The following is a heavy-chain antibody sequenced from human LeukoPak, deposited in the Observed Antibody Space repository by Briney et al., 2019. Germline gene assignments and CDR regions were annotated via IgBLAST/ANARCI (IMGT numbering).Heavy chain of an antibody. CDR3: AKGTYSSSPRDY. V-gene: IGHV3-23*01. Sequence: GGSRRLSCAASGFTFSSCAMSWVRQAPGKGLDWVSAISGSGGSTYYEGSVKGRFTISRDNSKNTLFLQMNSLRAEDTAVYYCAKGTYSSSPRDYWGQGTLVTVSS. J-gene: IGHJ4*02. CDR2: ISGSGGST. CDR1: GFTFSSCA. D-gene: IGHD6-6*01.